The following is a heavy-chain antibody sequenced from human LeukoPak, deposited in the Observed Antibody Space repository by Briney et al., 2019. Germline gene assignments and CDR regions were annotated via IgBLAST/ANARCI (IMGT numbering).Heavy chain of an antibody. CDR3: TTGGVVVVPAASAPDY. CDR2: IKSKTDGGTT. Sequence: GGSLRLSCAASGFTFSNAWMIWVRQAPGKGVEWVGRIKSKTDGGTTEYAAPGKGRLTISRDDSKNTLYLQMNSLKTEDTAVYYCTTGGVVVVPAASAPDYWGQGTLVTVSS. J-gene: IGHJ4*02. V-gene: IGHV3-15*01. CDR1: GFTFSNAW. D-gene: IGHD2-2*01.